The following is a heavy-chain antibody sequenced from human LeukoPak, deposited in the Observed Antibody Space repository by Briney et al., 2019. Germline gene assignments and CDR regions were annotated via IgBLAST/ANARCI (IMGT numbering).Heavy chain of an antibody. V-gene: IGHV1-2*02. CDR1: GYTFTGHY. D-gene: IGHD2-21*02. CDR3: ARGPFVVVTALYAFDI. J-gene: IGHJ3*02. CDR2: INPNSGGT. Sequence: GASVKVSCKASGYTFTGHYMHWVRQAPGQGLEWMGWINPNSGGTNYAQKFQGRVTMTRDTSISTAYMELSRLRSDDTAVYYCARGPFVVVTALYAFDIWGQGTMVTVSS.